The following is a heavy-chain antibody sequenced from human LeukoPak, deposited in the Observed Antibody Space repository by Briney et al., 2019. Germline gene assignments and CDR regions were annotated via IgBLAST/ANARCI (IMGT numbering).Heavy chain of an antibody. CDR2: MNPNSGNT. V-gene: IGHV1-8*01. Sequence: ASVKVSCKASGYSFTSYYMHWVRQATGQGLEWMGWMNPNSGNTGYAQKFQGRVTMTRNNSISTAYMELTSLRSEDTAVYYCARGPHWFDPWGQGTLVTVSS. CDR3: ARGPHWFDP. J-gene: IGHJ5*02. CDR1: GYSFTSYY.